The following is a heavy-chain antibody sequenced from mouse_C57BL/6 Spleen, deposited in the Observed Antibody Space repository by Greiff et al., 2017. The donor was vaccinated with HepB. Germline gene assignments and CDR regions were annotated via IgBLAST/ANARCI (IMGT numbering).Heavy chain of an antibody. Sequence: VQLQQSGPELVKPGASVKMSCKASGYTFTDYNMHWVKQSHGKSLEWIGYTNPNNGGTSYNQKFKGKATLTVNKSSSTAYMELRSLTSEDSAVYYCAREGAYGLFAYWGQGTLVTVSA. CDR3: AREGAYGLFAY. J-gene: IGHJ3*01. V-gene: IGHV1-22*01. CDR2: TNPNNGGT. D-gene: IGHD1-1*02. CDR1: GYTFTDYN.